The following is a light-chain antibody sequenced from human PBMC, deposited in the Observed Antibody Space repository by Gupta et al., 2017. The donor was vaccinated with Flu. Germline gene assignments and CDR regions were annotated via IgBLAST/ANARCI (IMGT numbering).Light chain of an antibody. Sequence: ITISTTGTSSDVGGYKYVCWYQQHPGKVHKLIIYEVSRRPAGVSTRFSGSKSGNTASLTISGLQEEDEADYYCSSVTSTSTLLFGGGTKLTVL. CDR1: SSDVGGYKY. CDR3: SSVTSTSTLL. V-gene: IGLV2-14*01. J-gene: IGLJ3*02. CDR2: EVS.